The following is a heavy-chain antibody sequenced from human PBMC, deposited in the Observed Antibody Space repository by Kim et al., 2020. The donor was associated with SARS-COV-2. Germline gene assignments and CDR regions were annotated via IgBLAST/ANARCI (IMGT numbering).Heavy chain of an antibody. J-gene: IGHJ6*02. Sequence: GGSLRLSCAASGFTFSSYGMHWVRQAPGKGLEWVAVISYDGSNKYYADSVKGRFTISRDNSKNTLYLQMNSLRAEDTAVYYCARDYHGSGSYFPVYYYYYGMDVWGQGTTVTVSS. V-gene: IGHV3-33*05. CDR3: ARDYHGSGSYFPVYYYYYGMDV. CDR2: ISYDGSNK. D-gene: IGHD3-10*01. CDR1: GFTFSSYG.